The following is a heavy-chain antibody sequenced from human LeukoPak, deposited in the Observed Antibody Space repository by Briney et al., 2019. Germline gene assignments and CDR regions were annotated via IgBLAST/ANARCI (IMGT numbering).Heavy chain of an antibody. D-gene: IGHD5-12*01. CDR3: ARAVATITSYYNYYMDV. Sequence: SETLSLTCAVYGGSFSGYYWSWLRQPPWKGLEWIGEINHSGSTNYNPSLKSRVTISVDTSKNQLSLKLSPVTAADTAVYYCARAVATITSYYNYYMDVWGKGTTVTVSS. CDR2: INHSGST. J-gene: IGHJ6*03. CDR1: GGSFSGYY. V-gene: IGHV4-34*01.